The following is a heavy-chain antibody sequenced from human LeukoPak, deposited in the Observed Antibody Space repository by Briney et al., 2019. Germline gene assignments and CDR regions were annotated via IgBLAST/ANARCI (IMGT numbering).Heavy chain of an antibody. CDR2: INHSGST. CDR1: GGSFSGYY. CDR3: ARGPRSYDFWCGYGHNYYYYYMDV. Sequence: SETLSLTCAVYGGSFSGYYWSWIRQPPGKGLEWIGEINHSGSTNYNPSLKSRVTISVDTSKNQFSLKLNSMTAADTAVYYCARGPRSYDFWCGYGHNYYYYYMDVWGKGTTVTVSS. V-gene: IGHV4-34*01. J-gene: IGHJ6*03. D-gene: IGHD3-3*01.